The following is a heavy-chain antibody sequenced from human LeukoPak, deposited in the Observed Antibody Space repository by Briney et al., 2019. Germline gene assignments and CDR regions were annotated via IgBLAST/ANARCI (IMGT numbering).Heavy chain of an antibody. J-gene: IGHJ4*02. CDR2: INNDGSST. CDR3: ARSNHGCHDY. V-gene: IGHV3-74*01. CDR1: GFTFSSYW. Sequence: GWSLRLSCAASGFTFSSYWMHWVRQAPGKGLVWVSRINNDGSSTPYADSVKGRFTISRDNAKNTLYLQMNSLRAEDTAVYYCARSNHGCHDYWGQGTLVTVSS. D-gene: IGHD4-11*01.